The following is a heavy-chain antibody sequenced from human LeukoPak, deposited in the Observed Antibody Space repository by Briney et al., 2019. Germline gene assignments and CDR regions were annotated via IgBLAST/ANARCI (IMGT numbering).Heavy chain of an antibody. CDR2: VHLSGRT. D-gene: IGHD3-10*02. J-gene: IGHJ6*02. Sequence: PSETLSLTCGVSGGSISTTNWWTWVRQPPGEGLEWIGEVHLSGRTHYNPSLESRVTMSVDMSENHISLRLTSVTAADTALYYCARDLPYYVAMDVWGQGTTVTVSS. CDR3: ARDLPYYVAMDV. V-gene: IGHV4-4*02. CDR1: GGSISTTNW.